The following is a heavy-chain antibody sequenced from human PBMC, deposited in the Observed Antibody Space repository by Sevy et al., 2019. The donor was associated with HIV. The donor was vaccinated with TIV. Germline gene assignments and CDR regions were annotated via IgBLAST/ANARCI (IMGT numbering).Heavy chain of an antibody. D-gene: IGHD6-19*01. J-gene: IGHJ4*02. CDR3: VSLFLSYRSDWSYFDY. CDR1: GFTVNDKY. V-gene: IGHV3-66*02. CDR2: IFSSGST. Sequence: GGSLRLSCAISGFTVNDKYIIWVRQAPGKGLEWVSVIFSSGSTYYADSAKGRFTISRDNSKNTVDHQMNSVRAEETAVYYCVSLFLSYRSDWSYFDYWGQGTLVTVSS.